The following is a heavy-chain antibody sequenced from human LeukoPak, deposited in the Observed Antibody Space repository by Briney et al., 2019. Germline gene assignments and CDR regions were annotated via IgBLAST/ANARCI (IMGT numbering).Heavy chain of an antibody. CDR3: ARAFIPRYSSGWYRRTDAFDI. J-gene: IGHJ3*02. Sequence: ASETLSLTCTVSGGSISSYYWSWIRQPPGKGLEWIGEINHSGSTNYNPSLKSRVTISVDTSKNQFSLKLSSVTAADTAVYYCARAFIPRYSSGWYRRTDAFDIWGQGTMVTVSS. CDR1: GGSISSYY. V-gene: IGHV4-34*01. D-gene: IGHD6-19*01. CDR2: INHSGST.